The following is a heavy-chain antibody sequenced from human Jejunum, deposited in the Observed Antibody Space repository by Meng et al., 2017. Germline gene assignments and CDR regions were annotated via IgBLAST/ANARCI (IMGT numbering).Heavy chain of an antibody. CDR3: ARANVPRPYDS. CDR1: GYSFTNNA. Sequence: QVQLVQSGSELKKPGASVTVSCKASGYSFTNNAINWVRQAPGQGLEWMGWINTNTDNPTYAQGFTGRFVFSLDTSVSTAYLQISNLKAEDTAVYYCARANVPRPYDSWGQGTLVTVSS. CDR2: INTNTDNP. J-gene: IGHJ4*02. D-gene: IGHD6-6*01. V-gene: IGHV7-4-1*02.